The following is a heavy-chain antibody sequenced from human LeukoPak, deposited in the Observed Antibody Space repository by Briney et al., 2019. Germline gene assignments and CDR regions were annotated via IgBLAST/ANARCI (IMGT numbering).Heavy chain of an antibody. CDR3: AKDVGKWESLHFFDY. Sequence: GGSLRLSCAASGFTFSSFAMSWVRQAPGKGLEWVSSVSDSDENTYYADSVKGRFTISRDNSKNTLFLQMDTLRVDDTAVYYCAKDVGKWESLHFFDYWGQGTLVTVSS. CDR2: VSDSDENT. D-gene: IGHD1-26*01. J-gene: IGHJ4*02. CDR1: GFTFSSFA. V-gene: IGHV3-23*01.